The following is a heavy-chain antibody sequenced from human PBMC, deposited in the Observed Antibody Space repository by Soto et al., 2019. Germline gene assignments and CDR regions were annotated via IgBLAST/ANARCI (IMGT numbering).Heavy chain of an antibody. CDR2: ISYDGSNK. Sequence: QVQLVESGGGVVQPGRSLRLSCAASGFTFSSYGMHWVRQAPGKGLEWVADISYDGSNKYYADSVKGRFTISRDNSKNTLYLQMNSLRAEDKAVYYCAKKHDFWCGYLGGLDYWGQGTLVTVSS. CDR1: GFTFSSYG. CDR3: AKKHDFWCGYLGGLDY. D-gene: IGHD3-3*01. V-gene: IGHV3-30*18. J-gene: IGHJ4*02.